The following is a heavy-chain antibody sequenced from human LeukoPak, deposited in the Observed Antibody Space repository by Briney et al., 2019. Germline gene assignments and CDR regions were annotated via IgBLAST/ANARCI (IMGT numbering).Heavy chain of an antibody. CDR2: IYYSGST. J-gene: IGHJ5*02. V-gene: IGHV4-59*12. CDR1: GGSISSYY. D-gene: IGHD6-13*01. CDR3: ARAPGYFDP. Sequence: SETLSLTCTVSGGSISSYYWSWIRQPPGKGLEWIGYIYYSGSTNYNPSLKSRVTISVDTSKNQFSLKLSSVTAADTAVYYCARAPGYFDPWGQGTLVTVSS.